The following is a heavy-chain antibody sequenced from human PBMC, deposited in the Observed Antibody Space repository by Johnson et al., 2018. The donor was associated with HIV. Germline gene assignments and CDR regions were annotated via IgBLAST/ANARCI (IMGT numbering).Heavy chain of an antibody. J-gene: IGHJ3*02. CDR1: EFTYSDFY. D-gene: IGHD6-6*01. CDR3: AGEESSTYRNGWDI. CDR2: ITSSGSTI. Sequence: QVQLVESGGGLVKPGGSLRLSCAASEFTYSDFYINWIRQPPGKGLEWVSYITSSGSTIYYADSVKGRFTISRDNAKNLLYLQMNSLRVEDTAVYYCAGEESSTYRNGWDILGKGTMVTVSS. V-gene: IGHV3-11*04.